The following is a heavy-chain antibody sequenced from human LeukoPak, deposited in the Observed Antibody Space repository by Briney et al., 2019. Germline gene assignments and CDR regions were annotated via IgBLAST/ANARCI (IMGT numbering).Heavy chain of an antibody. Sequence: PGGSLRLSCAASGFIFRNYEMNLLRPAPGEGAEWISYICTRSSTIYYADSVKGRFTISRDNAKKSLYLQMNSLRAEDTAVYYCARDPRSFGGIIARHDYWGPGTLVTVSS. J-gene: IGHJ4*02. CDR1: GFIFRNYE. CDR3: ARDPRSFGGIIARHDY. CDR2: ICTRSSTI. D-gene: IGHD3-16*02. V-gene: IGHV3-48*03.